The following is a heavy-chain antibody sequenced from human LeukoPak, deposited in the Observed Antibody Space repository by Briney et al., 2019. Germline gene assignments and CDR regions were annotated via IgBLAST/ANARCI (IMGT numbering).Heavy chain of an antibody. CDR2: INHSGST. CDR3: ARGTMPQAFDI. J-gene: IGHJ3*02. CDR1: GGSFSGYY. V-gene: IGHV4-34*01. D-gene: IGHD2-2*01. Sequence: SETLSLTCAVYGGSFSGYYWSWIRQPPGKGLEWIGEINHSGSTNYNPSLKSRVTISVDTSKSQFSLKLSSVTAADTAVYYCARGTMPQAFDIWGQGTMVTVSS.